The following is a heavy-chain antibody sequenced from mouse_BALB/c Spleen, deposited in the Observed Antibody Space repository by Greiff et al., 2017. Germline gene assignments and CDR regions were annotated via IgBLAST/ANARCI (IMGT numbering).Heavy chain of an antibody. Sequence: EVHLVESGGGLVKPGGSLKLSCAASGFTFSDYYMYWVRQTPEKRLEWVATISDGGSYTYYPDSVKGRFTISRDNAKNNLYLQMSSLKSEDTAMYYCARGNPYYFDYWGQGTTLTVSS. J-gene: IGHJ2*01. CDR2: ISDGGSYT. V-gene: IGHV5-4*02. CDR3: ARGNPYYFDY. CDR1: GFTFSDYY.